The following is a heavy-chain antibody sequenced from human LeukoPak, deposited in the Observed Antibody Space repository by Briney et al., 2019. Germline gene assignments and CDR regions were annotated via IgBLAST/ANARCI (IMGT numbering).Heavy chain of an antibody. CDR3: AKWGVGATTVQFDY. V-gene: IGHV3-23*01. CDR2: ISSDGSST. CDR1: GFTFSSYA. D-gene: IGHD1-26*01. Sequence: GGSLRLSCAASGFTFSSYAMTWVRQAPGKGLEGVSVISSDGSSTYYTDSVRGRFTISRDSSNKTLYLQMNSLRAEDTAVYYCAKWGVGATTVQFDYWGQGRVVTVSS. J-gene: IGHJ4*02.